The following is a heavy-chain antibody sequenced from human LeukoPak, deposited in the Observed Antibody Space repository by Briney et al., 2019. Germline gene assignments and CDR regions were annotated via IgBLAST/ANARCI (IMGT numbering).Heavy chain of an antibody. CDR3: ARHRGVIINFDY. CDR1: GGSISSSSYY. Sequence: PSETLSLTCTVSGGSISSSSYYWGWIRQPPGKGLEWIGSIYYSGSTYYNPSLKSRVTISVDTSKNQFSLKLSSVTAADTAVYYCARHRGVIINFDYWGQGTLVTVSS. D-gene: IGHD3-10*01. V-gene: IGHV4-39*01. J-gene: IGHJ4*02. CDR2: IYYSGST.